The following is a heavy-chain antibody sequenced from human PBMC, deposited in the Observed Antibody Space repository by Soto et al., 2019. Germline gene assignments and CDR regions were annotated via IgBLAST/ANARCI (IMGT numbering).Heavy chain of an antibody. Sequence: SETLSLTCAVSGGSISSGGYSWSWIRQPPGKGLEWIGYIYHSGSTYYNPSLKSRVTISVDRSKNQFSLKLSSVTAADTAVYYCARGMSEEQIFYYFDYWGQGALVTVSS. D-gene: IGHD3-9*01. CDR1: GGSISSGGYS. CDR3: ARGMSEEQIFYYFDY. J-gene: IGHJ4*02. CDR2: IYHSGST. V-gene: IGHV4-30-2*01.